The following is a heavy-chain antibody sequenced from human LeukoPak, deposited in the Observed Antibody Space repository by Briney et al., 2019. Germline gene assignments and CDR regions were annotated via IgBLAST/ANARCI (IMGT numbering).Heavy chain of an antibody. J-gene: IGHJ3*02. CDR3: AKATRYQLLYPDAFDI. CDR2: IRYDGSNK. CDR1: GFTFSSYG. D-gene: IGHD2-2*02. Sequence: GGSLRLSCAASGFTFSSYGMHWVRQAPGKGLEWVAFIRYDGSNKYYADSVKGRFTISRDNSKNTLYPQMNSLRAEDTAVYYCAKATRYQLLYPDAFDIWGQGTMVTVSS. V-gene: IGHV3-30*02.